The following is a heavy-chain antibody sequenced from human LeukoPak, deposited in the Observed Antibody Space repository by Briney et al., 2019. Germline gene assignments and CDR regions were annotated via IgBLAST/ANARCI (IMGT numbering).Heavy chain of an antibody. CDR1: GGSISSSSAY. CDR3: VSPRGFSYGYFDD. Sequence: SETLSLTCTVSGGSISSSSAYWGWIRQPPGKGLEWIGSIYYSKNTYYNPSLKSRVTISADTSKNQFSLTLGSVSATDTAVYYCVSPRGFSYGYFDDWGEVTLVTAS. V-gene: IGHV4-39*01. D-gene: IGHD5-18*01. CDR2: IYYSKNT. J-gene: IGHJ4*02.